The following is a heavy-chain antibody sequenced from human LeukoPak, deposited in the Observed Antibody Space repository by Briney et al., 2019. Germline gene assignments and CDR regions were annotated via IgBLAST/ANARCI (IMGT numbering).Heavy chain of an antibody. V-gene: IGHV3-33*01. CDR1: GFTFSDYV. Sequence: PGGSLRLSCAASGFTFSDYVMHWVRQAPGKGLEWVAMIWDDGVRKYYADSVKGRFTISRDNSKSTMSLELNSLRAEDTAVYYCARVLNYYDSSGYLSHFDYWGQGTLVTVSS. CDR2: IWDDGVRK. D-gene: IGHD3-22*01. J-gene: IGHJ4*02. CDR3: ARVLNYYDSSGYLSHFDY.